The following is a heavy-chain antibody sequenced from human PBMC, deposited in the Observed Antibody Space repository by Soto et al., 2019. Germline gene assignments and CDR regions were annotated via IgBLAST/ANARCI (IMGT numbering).Heavy chain of an antibody. CDR2: IIPFSGTA. CDR3: VREGYYDSSGYYPGWFDP. CDR1: EDTLSSYA. V-gene: IGHV1-69*06. D-gene: IGHD3-22*01. Sequence: SVKVSCKASEDTLSSYAISWVRQAPGQGLEWMGGIIPFSGTANYAQKFQGRVTITADKSMSTAYMELSSLRSEDTAVYYCVREGYYDSSGYYPGWFDPWGQGTLVTVSS. J-gene: IGHJ5*02.